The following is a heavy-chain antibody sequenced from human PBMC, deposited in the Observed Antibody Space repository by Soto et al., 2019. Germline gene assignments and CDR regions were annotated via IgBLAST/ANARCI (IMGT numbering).Heavy chain of an antibody. Sequence: VGSLRLSGAASGFTFSGYDMNWVRQAPGKGLEWVSSLSDSGSRTYYADSVRGRFTVSRDNSKNTLYLQMNSLRPEDTAIYYCAKDRGGGFDYWGPGSLVTVSS. D-gene: IGHD2-15*01. V-gene: IGHV3-23*01. CDR2: LSDSGSRT. CDR3: AKDRGGGFDY. J-gene: IGHJ4*02. CDR1: GFTFSGYD.